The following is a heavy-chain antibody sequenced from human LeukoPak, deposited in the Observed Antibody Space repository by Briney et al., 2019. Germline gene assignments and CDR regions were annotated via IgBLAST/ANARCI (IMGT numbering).Heavy chain of an antibody. J-gene: IGHJ6*03. Sequence: PSETLSLTCTVSGGSISSYYWSWIRQPPGKGLEWVGYIYYSGSTNYNPSLTSRVTLSVDTSKNQSSLKLSSVTAADTAVYYCARERRPNYYYYMDVWGKGTTVTVSS. V-gene: IGHV4-59*01. CDR1: GGSISSYY. CDR3: ARERRPNYYYYMDV. CDR2: IYYSGST.